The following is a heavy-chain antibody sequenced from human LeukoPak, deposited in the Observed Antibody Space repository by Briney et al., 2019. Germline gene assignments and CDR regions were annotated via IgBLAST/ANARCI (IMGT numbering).Heavy chain of an antibody. V-gene: IGHV3-23*01. CDR2: ISGSGDST. CDR1: GFTFSSYA. Sequence: PGGSLRLSCAASGFTFSSYAMSWVRQAPGKGLEWVSAISGSGDSTHYADSVKGRFTISRDNSKNTLHLQMNSLRAEDTAVYYCAKRVVPPAKGVQHWGQGTLVTVSS. CDR3: AKRVVPPAKGVQH. J-gene: IGHJ1*01. D-gene: IGHD2-2*01.